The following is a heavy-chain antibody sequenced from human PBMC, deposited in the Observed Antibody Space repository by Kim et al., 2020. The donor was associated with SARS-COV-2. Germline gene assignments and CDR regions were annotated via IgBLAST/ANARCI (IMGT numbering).Heavy chain of an antibody. CDR2: INHNGGT. CDR1: GGSFSGYY. J-gene: IGHJ6*02. CDR3: ARGPRFFVWTLSAYYYGMDV. V-gene: IGHV4-34*01. D-gene: IGHD3-9*01. Sequence: SETLSLTCAVYGGSFSGYYWSWIRQPPGKGLEWIGEINHNGGTNYNPSLKSRVIISGDASKNQFSLKLTSVTAADTAVYYCARGPRFFVWTLSAYYYGMDVWGQGTTVTVSS.